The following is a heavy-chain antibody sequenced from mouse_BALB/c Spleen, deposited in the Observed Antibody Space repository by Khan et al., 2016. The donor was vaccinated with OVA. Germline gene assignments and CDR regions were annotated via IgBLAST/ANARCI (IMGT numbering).Heavy chain of an antibody. CDR3: ARNREPDYFDY. Sequence: QVQLKQSGPGLVAPSQSLSITCTVSGFSLTNYGVTWVRQPPGKGLKWRGVIWAGGSTNYNSALLSRLSISKDNSKSQVFLKMNSLQTDDTAMYFCARNREPDYFDYWGQGTTLTVSS. V-gene: IGHV2-9*02. J-gene: IGHJ2*01. CDR2: IWAGGST. CDR1: GFSLTNYG.